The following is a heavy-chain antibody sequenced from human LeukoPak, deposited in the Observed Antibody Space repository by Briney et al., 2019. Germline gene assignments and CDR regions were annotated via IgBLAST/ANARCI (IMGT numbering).Heavy chain of an antibody. V-gene: IGHV1-46*01. Sequence: ASVKVSCEASGYTFTSYYMHWVRQAPGQGLEWMGIINPSGGSTSYAQKFQGRVTMTRDTSTSTVYMELSSLRSEDTAVYYCASVSDYYDSSGTRDYWGQGTLVTVSS. D-gene: IGHD3-22*01. CDR2: INPSGGST. J-gene: IGHJ4*02. CDR3: ASVSDYYDSSGTRDY. CDR1: GYTFTSYY.